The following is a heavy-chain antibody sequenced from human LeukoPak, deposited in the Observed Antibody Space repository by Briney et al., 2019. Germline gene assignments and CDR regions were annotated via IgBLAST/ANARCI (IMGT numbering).Heavy chain of an antibody. Sequence: ESGPTLVNPTQTLTLTCTYSGFSLSTSGVSVSWIRQPPGKALEWLARIDWDDGKFYSTSLKTRLTISKDTSKNQVVLTVTNMDPVDTATYYCARTLANWGLYFDYWGQGTLVTVSS. CDR1: GFSLSTSGVS. D-gene: IGHD7-27*01. J-gene: IGHJ4*02. CDR2: IDWDDGK. CDR3: ARTLANWGLYFDY. V-gene: IGHV2-70*17.